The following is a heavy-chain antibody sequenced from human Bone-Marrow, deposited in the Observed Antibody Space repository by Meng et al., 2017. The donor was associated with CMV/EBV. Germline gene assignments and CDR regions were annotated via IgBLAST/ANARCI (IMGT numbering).Heavy chain of an antibody. CDR1: GFTFSSYS. J-gene: IGHJ4*02. V-gene: IGHV3-15*01. CDR3: TAWSGYYPWDY. D-gene: IGHD3-3*01. CDR2: IKSKTDGGTT. Sequence: GESLKISCAASGFTFSSYSMNWVRQAPGKGLEWVGRIKSKTDGGTTDYAAPVKGRFTISRDDSKNTLYLQMNGLKTEDTAVYYCTAWSGYYPWDYWGQGTLVTVSS.